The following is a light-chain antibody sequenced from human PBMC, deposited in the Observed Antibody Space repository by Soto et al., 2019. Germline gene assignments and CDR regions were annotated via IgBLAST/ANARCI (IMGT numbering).Light chain of an antibody. V-gene: IGLV2-11*01. J-gene: IGLJ1*01. CDR2: DVN. Sequence: QSALTQPRSVSGSPGQSVTISCTGTSSDIGGYKYVSWYQQHPAKAPKLMIYDVNKRPSGVPDRFSASKSDNTASLTISGLQSEDEADYYCCSYAGTYTFYVFGTGTKLTVL. CDR3: CSYAGTYTFYV. CDR1: SSDIGGYKY.